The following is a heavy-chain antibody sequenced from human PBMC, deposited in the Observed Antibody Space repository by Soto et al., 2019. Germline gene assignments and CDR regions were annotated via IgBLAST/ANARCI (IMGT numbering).Heavy chain of an antibody. V-gene: IGHV3-30*18. Sequence: LRLSCVASGFTFSSYGMHWVRQAPGKGLEWVAVISYDGSNKYYADSVKDRFTISRDNSKNTLYLQMNSLTAEDTAVYYCAKDDTAMVTNHRGQGTLVTVSS. CDR3: AKDDTAMVTNH. CDR1: GFTFSSYG. J-gene: IGHJ4*02. D-gene: IGHD5-18*01. CDR2: ISYDGSNK.